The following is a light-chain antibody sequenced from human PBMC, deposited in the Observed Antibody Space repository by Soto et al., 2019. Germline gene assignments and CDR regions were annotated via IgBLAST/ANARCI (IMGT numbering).Light chain of an antibody. CDR3: TSYTSSSTPYV. CDR1: SSDVGGYTY. CDR2: DAS. J-gene: IGLJ1*01. Sequence: QSALTQAASVSGSPGQSITISCAGTSSDVGGYTYVSWYQQHPGKAPKLMIYDASNRPSGVSNRFSGSKSGNTASLTISGLQAEDEADYYCTSYTSSSTPYVFGGGTKVTVL. V-gene: IGLV2-14*01.